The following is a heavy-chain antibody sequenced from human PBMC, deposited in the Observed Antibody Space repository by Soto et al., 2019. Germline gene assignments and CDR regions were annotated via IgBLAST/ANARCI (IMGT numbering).Heavy chain of an antibody. D-gene: IGHD2-2*01. Sequence: QVQLVQSGAEVKKPGSSVKVSCKASGGTFSSYTISWVRQAPGQGLEWMGRIIPILGIANYAQKFQGRVTITADKSTRTAYMELSSLRSEDTAVYYCAREGDCSSTSCYGGHYYYYMDVWGKGTTVTVSS. J-gene: IGHJ6*03. CDR2: IIPILGIA. CDR1: GGTFSSYT. CDR3: AREGDCSSTSCYGGHYYYYMDV. V-gene: IGHV1-69*08.